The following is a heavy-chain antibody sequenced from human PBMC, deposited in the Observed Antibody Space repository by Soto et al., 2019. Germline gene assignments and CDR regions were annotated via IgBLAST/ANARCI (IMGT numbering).Heavy chain of an antibody. CDR1: GGSIRVTDYF. CDR2: IYHSGST. Sequence: SETLSLTCTVSGGSIRVTDYFWGWIRQPPGKALEWIASIYHSGSTYYDPSLKSRVTMSVDTSNNQFALTLNSVTGADTAVYFCARDSGWFDPWGQGTLVTVS. V-gene: IGHV4-39*01. D-gene: IGHD7-27*01. J-gene: IGHJ5*02. CDR3: ARDSGWFDP.